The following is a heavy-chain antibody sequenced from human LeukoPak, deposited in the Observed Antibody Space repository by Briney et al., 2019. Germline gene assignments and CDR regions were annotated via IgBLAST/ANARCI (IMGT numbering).Heavy chain of an antibody. D-gene: IGHD6-19*01. Sequence: SETLSLTCTVSGDSINSYYWSWIRQPPGKGLEWVGYIYYSGSTIYKPSLKRRVPLSVDTSKNQFSLKVSSVTAADTAVYYCASSRSSSGWSLIDYWGQGALVTVSS. CDR3: ASSRSSSGWSLIDY. V-gene: IGHV4-59*01. J-gene: IGHJ4*02. CDR1: GDSINSYY. CDR2: IYYSGST.